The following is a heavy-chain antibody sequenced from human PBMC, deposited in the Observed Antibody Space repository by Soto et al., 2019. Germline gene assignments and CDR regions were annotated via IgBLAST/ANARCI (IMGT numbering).Heavy chain of an antibody. D-gene: IGHD5-18*01. J-gene: IGHJ4*02. CDR1: GGSISSYY. CDR2: IYYSGST. Sequence: SETLSLTCTVSGGSISSYYWNWIRQPPGKGLEWIGYIYYSGSTNYNPSLKSRVTISVDTSKNQFSLRLSSVTAADTAVYFCAREDASMAAFDYWGLGTLVTV. V-gene: IGHV4-59*01. CDR3: AREDASMAAFDY.